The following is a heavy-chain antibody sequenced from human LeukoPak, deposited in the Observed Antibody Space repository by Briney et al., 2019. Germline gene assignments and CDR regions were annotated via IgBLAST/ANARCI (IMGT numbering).Heavy chain of an antibody. CDR3: AISIAAAGTDWFDP. V-gene: IGHV5-51*01. Sequence: GESLKISCKGSGYSFTSYWIGWVRQMPGKGLEWMGINYPGDSDTRYSPSFQGQVTISADKSISTASLQWSSLKASDTAMYYWAISIAAAGTDWFDPWGQGTLVTVSS. J-gene: IGHJ5*02. CDR1: GYSFTSYW. CDR2: NYPGDSDT. D-gene: IGHD6-13*01.